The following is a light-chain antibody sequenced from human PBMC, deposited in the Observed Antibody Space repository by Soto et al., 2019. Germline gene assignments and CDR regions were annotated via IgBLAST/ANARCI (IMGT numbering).Light chain of an antibody. Sequence: DIQMTQSPSSVSASVGDRVTITCRASQGIGSWLAWYQQKPGKAPKLLIYAASRLQSGVPSRFSGSASGTDFTLTISNLQPEDFAAYFCQQSNSFPITFGQGTRLEIK. CDR3: QQSNSFPIT. CDR2: AAS. CDR1: QGIGSW. V-gene: IGKV1-12*01. J-gene: IGKJ5*01.